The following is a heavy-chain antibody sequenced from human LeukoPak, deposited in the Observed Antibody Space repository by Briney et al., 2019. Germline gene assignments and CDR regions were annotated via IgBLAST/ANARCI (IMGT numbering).Heavy chain of an antibody. V-gene: IGHV4-59*11. CDR1: GGSINSHY. J-gene: IGHJ4*02. Sequence: SETLSLTCSVSGGSINSHYWSWIRQPPGKRLEWIGYIFDTGNTNYNPSLASRVTMSVDTSRAQFFLRLSPVAAADTAIYYCASRPADTTWYGVFDYWSQGTLVTVSS. D-gene: IGHD3-10*01. CDR2: IFDTGNT. CDR3: ASRPADTTWYGVFDY.